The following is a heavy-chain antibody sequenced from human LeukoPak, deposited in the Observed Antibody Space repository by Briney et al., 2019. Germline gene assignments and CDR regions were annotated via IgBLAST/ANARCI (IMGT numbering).Heavy chain of an antibody. CDR2: IYYTGSS. CDR3: ARSKSFDYGDYGWFVY. CDR1: GGSISSYY. J-gene: IGHJ4*02. D-gene: IGHD4-17*01. V-gene: IGHV4-59*08. Sequence: PSETLSLTCSVSGGSISSYYWGWVRQPPGKGLEYIGYIYYTGSSDYNPSLQSRVIISVDTSKNQFSLNLTSVTAADTAVYFCARSKSFDYGDYGWFVYWGQGTLVTVS.